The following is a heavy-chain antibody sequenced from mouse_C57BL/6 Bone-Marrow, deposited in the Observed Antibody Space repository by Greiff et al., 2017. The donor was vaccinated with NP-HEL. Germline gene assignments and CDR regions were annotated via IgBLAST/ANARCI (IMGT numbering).Heavy chain of an antibody. CDR2: IHPNSGST. J-gene: IGHJ1*03. Sequence: QVQLQQPGAELVKPGASVKLSCKASGYTFTSYWMHWVKQRPGQGLEWIGMIHPNSGSTNYNEKFKSKATLTVDKSSSTAYMQRSSLTSEDSAVYYCAREYYGSSPYWYFDVGGTGTTVTVSS. CDR1: GYTFTSYW. D-gene: IGHD1-1*01. CDR3: AREYYGSSPYWYFDV. V-gene: IGHV1-64*01.